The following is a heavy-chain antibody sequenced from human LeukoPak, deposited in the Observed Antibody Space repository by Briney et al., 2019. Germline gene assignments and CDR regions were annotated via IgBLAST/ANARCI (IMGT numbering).Heavy chain of an antibody. V-gene: IGHV3-64*01. J-gene: IGHJ4*02. D-gene: IGHD7-27*01. Sequence: GGSLRLSCAASGFTFSRYTMHWVRQAPGKGLESVSAISPNGGNTYYVNSVKGRFIISRDNSKNTLYLQRGSLRPEDMAVYYCARENWGGSDYWGQGTLVTVSS. CDR3: ARENWGGSDY. CDR1: GFTFSRYT. CDR2: ISPNGGNT.